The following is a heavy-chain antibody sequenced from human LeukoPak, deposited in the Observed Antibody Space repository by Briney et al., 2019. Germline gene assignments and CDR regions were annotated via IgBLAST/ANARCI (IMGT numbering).Heavy chain of an antibody. CDR1: GGSFSGYY. CDR2: INHSGST. V-gene: IGHV4-34*01. Sequence: PSETLSLTCAVYGGSFSGYYWSWIRQPPGKGLEWIGEINHSGSTNYNPSLKSRVTISVDTSKNQFSLKLSSVTAADTAVYYCARVTVLYSSSHPLDYWGQGTLVTVSS. D-gene: IGHD6-13*01. J-gene: IGHJ4*02. CDR3: ARVTVLYSSSHPLDY.